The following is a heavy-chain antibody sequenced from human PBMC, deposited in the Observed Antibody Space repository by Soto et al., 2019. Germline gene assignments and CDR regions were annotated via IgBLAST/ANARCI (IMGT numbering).Heavy chain of an antibody. D-gene: IGHD3-22*01. CDR3: ARQVYRNTYYYDSSGPHDY. CDR2: IYYSGST. Sequence: PSETLSLTCTVSGGSISSGDYYWSWIRQPPGKGLEWIGYIYYSGSTYYNPSPKSRVTISVDTSKNQFSLKLSSATAADTAVYFCARQVYRNTYYYDSSGPHDYWGQGTLVTVSS. J-gene: IGHJ4*02. V-gene: IGHV4-30-4*01. CDR1: GGSISSGDYY.